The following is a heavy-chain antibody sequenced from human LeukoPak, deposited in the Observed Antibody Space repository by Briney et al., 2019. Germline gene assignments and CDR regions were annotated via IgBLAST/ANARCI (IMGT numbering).Heavy chain of an antibody. Sequence: SGPTLVNPTQTLTLTCTFSGLSLSTSGVGVGWIRQPPGKALEWLALIYWNDDKRYSPSLKSRLTITKDTSKNQVVLTMTNMDPVDTATYYCAHTLFVWFGDAFDIWGQGTMVTVSS. J-gene: IGHJ3*02. V-gene: IGHV2-5*01. CDR1: GLSLSTSGVG. CDR3: AHTLFVWFGDAFDI. CDR2: IYWNDDK. D-gene: IGHD3-10*01.